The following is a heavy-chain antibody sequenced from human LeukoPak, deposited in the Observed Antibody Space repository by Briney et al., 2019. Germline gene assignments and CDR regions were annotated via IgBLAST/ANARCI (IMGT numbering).Heavy chain of an antibody. CDR1: GYTFTGYY. CDR2: INPNSGGT. CDR3: AREGEVDTMIVGYYFDY. D-gene: IGHD3-22*01. Sequence: ASVKVSCKASGYTFTGYYIHWVRQATGQGLEWMGWINPNSGGTNYAQKFQGRVTMTRDTSISPAYMEMSRLRSDDTAVYYCAREGEVDTMIVGYYFDYWGQGTLVTVSS. V-gene: IGHV1-2*02. J-gene: IGHJ4*02.